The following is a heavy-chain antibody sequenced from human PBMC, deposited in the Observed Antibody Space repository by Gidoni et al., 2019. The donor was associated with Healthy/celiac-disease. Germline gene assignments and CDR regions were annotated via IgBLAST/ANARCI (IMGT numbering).Heavy chain of an antibody. CDR3: AKEGYCSGGSCYSMYFGGFDP. CDR1: GVTLDDLA. J-gene: IGHJ5*02. Sequence: EVQPVESGGGLVQPGRSLRPSCAAPGVTLDDLAMPWGRQEPGKGLEGVSGISWNSGSIGYADTVKGRFTITTDNAKNTLYLQMNSLRAEDTALYYCAKEGYCSGGSCYSMYFGGFDPWGQGTLVTVSS. V-gene: IGHV3-9*01. D-gene: IGHD2-15*01. CDR2: ISWNSGSI.